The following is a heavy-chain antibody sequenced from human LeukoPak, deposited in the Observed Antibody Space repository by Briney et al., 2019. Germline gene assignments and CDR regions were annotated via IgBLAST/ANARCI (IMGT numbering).Heavy chain of an antibody. CDR2: INHSGST. D-gene: IGHD3-22*01. CDR3: PRATGYYDSRRYSRPGESYYYYYIEV. Sequence: PSETLSLTCAGYGGSFRGEYWSWIRQPPGKGVEGIGEINHSGSTNYNPSLKSRVTISVDTSKNQFSLNLSPVTAADTAVYYCPRATGYYDSRRYSRPGESYYYYYIEVWGKGTTLTVSS. J-gene: IGHJ6*03. V-gene: IGHV4-34*01. CDR1: GGSFRGEY.